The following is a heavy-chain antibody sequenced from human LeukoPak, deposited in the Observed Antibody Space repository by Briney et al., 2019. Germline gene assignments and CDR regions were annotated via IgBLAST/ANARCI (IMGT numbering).Heavy chain of an antibody. CDR2: ISSRSGYI. Sequence: GGALRLSCAASGFTFSSYSMSWVRQAPGKGLEWVSSISSRSGYIYYGDSVKGRFTISRDNAQNSLYLQMNTLRAEDTAVYYCASFDSSGWHYFDYWGQGTLVTVSA. CDR3: ASFDSSGWHYFDY. V-gene: IGHV3-21*01. D-gene: IGHD6-19*01. J-gene: IGHJ4*02. CDR1: GFTFSSYS.